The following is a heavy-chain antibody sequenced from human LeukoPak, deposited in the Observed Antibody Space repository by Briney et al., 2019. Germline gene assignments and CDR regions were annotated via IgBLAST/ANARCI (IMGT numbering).Heavy chain of an antibody. V-gene: IGHV3-33*01. CDR2: IWYDGSNK. CDR1: GFTFSSYG. J-gene: IGHJ4*02. CDR3: ARDASYYDILTGYPGY. D-gene: IGHD3-9*01. Sequence: PGGSLGLSCAASGFTFSSYGMHWVRQAPGKGLEWVAVIWYDGSNKYYADSVKGRFTISRDNSKNTLYLQMNSLRAEDTAVYYCARDASYYDILTGYPGYWGQGTLVTVSS.